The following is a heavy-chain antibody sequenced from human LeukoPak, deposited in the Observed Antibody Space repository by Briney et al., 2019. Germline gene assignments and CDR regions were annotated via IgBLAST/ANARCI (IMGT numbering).Heavy chain of an antibody. Sequence: SVKVSCKASGGTFSSYAISCVRHAPGQGLEWMGGIIPIFGTANDAQKFRGRVTITADKSTSTAYMDLSSLRSEDTAVYYCARDPGGYSYGYTYWGQGTLVTVSS. CDR3: ARDPGGYSYGYTY. CDR1: GGTFSSYA. D-gene: IGHD5-18*01. J-gene: IGHJ4*02. CDR2: IIPIFGTA. V-gene: IGHV1-69*06.